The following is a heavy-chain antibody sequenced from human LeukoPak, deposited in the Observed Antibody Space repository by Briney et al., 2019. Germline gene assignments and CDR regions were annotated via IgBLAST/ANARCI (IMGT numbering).Heavy chain of an antibody. CDR1: GFIFSSYE. CDR3: ASTFGLGAF. CDR2: TKQDGSEK. Sequence: PGGSLRLSCEASGFIFSSYEMNWVRQAPGKGLEWVANTKQDGSEKNYVDSVKGRFTISRDNAKNSLYLQMNSLRAEDTAVYYCASTFGLGAFWGQGTLVTVSS. V-gene: IGHV3-7*05. J-gene: IGHJ4*02. D-gene: IGHD3/OR15-3a*01.